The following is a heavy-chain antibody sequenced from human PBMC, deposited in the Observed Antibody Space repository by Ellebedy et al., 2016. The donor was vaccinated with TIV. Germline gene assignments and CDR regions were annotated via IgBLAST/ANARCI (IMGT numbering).Heavy chain of an antibody. CDR3: ARGNYGGWFDP. J-gene: IGHJ5*02. CDR1: GGSISSYY. D-gene: IGHD4-11*01. V-gene: IGHV4-59*01. Sequence: SETLSLTXTVSGGSISSYYWSWIRQPPGKGLEWIGYIYYSGSTNYNPSLKSRVTISVDTSKNQFSLKLSSVTAADTAVYYCARGNYGGWFDPWGQGTLVTVSS. CDR2: IYYSGST.